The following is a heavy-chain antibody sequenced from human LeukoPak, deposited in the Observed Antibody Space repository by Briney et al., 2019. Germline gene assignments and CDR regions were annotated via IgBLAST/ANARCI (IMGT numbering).Heavy chain of an antibody. CDR1: GYSFTSYW. J-gene: IGHJ5*02. Sequence: GESLKISCKGSGYSFTSYWIGWVRQMPGKGLEWMGIIYPGDSDTRYSPSFQGQVTISADKSISTAYLQWSSLKASDTAMYYCARLSNGYSSSTSCHGGWFDPWGQGTLVTVSS. CDR2: IYPGDSDT. D-gene: IGHD2-2*01. V-gene: IGHV5-51*01. CDR3: ARLSNGYSSSTSCHGGWFDP.